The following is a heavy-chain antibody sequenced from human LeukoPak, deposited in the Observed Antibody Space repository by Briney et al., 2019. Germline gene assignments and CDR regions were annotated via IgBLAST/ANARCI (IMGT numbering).Heavy chain of an antibody. CDR2: IKSKTDGGTR. J-gene: IGHJ6*02. Sequence: EGSLRLSCAASGFTFSNAWMSWVRQAPGKGLEWVGRIKSKTDGGTRDYTAPVKGRFSISRDDSKNTLYLQMNSLKTEDTAVYYCTTGPFDYYGSASYLANGMDVWGRGTTVTVSS. CDR1: GFTFSNAW. V-gene: IGHV3-15*01. CDR3: TTGPFDYYGSASYLANGMDV. D-gene: IGHD3-10*01.